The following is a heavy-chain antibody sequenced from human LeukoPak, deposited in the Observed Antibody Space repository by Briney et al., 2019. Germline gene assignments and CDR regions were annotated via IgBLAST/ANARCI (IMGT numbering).Heavy chain of an antibody. D-gene: IGHD4-17*01. V-gene: IGHV3-23*01. CDR2: ISGSGGNT. CDR3: ARGRGGDYVPSRFDY. J-gene: IGHJ4*02. CDR1: GFAFSGFA. Sequence: GGSLRLSCSASGFAFSGFAMGWVRQAPGKGLEWVSSISGSGGNTHYADSVEGRFTVSRANSKSTLFLQMNSLRAEDTALYYCARGRGGDYVPSRFDYWGQGILVTVSS.